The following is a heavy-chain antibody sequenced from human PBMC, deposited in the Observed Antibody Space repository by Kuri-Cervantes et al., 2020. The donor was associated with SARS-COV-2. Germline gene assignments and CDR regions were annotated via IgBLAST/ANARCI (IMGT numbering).Heavy chain of an antibody. J-gene: IGHJ5*02. Sequence: GGSLRLSCAASGFTFSSCGMHWVRQAPGKGLEWVAFIRYDGSNKYYADSVEGRFTISRDNSKNTLYLQMNSLRAEDTAVYYCAYSNWDTGESWFDPWGQGTLVTVSS. V-gene: IGHV3-30*02. CDR1: GFTFSSCG. D-gene: IGHD7-27*01. CDR3: AYSNWDTGESWFDP. CDR2: IRYDGSNK.